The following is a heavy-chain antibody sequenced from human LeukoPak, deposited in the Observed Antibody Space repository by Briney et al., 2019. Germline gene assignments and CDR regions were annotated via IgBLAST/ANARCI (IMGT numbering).Heavy chain of an antibody. D-gene: IGHD3-3*01. CDR1: GYTFTGYY. Sequence: ASVKVSCKASGYTFTGYYMHWVRQAPGQGLEWMGWINPNSGGTNYAQKFQGRVTMTRDTSISTAYMELSRLRSDDTAVYYCARSPARDFWSGSHNWFDPWGQGTLVTVSS. V-gene: IGHV1-2*02. CDR2: INPNSGGT. J-gene: IGHJ5*02. CDR3: ARSPARDFWSGSHNWFDP.